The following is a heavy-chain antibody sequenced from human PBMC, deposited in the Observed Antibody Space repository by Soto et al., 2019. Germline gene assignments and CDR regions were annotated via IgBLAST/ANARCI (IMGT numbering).Heavy chain of an antibody. CDR2: IVVGSGNT. J-gene: IGHJ4*02. CDR3: AADDMTTFI. V-gene: IGHV1-58*01. D-gene: IGHD1-1*01. CDR1: GFTSPSSA. Sequence: QMQLVQSGPEVKKPGTSVKVSCKASGFTSPSSAVQWVRQARGQRLEWIGWIVVGSGNTNSAQKFQERVTFTRDMSTSTVYMELSSLKFEDTAVYYCAADDMTTFIWGQGTLVTVSS.